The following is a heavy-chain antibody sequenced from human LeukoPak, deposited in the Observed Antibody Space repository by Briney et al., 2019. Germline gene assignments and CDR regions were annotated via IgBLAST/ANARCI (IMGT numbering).Heavy chain of an antibody. J-gene: IGHJ5*02. D-gene: IGHD3-9*01. CDR3: ARASAHILTGSLPWFDP. CDR1: GSSISSYY. CDR2: IYYSGST. Sequence: SETLSLTCTVSGSSISSYYWSWIRQPPGKGLEWIGYIYYSGSTNYNPSLKSRVTISVDTSKNQFSLKLSSVTAADTAVYYCARASAHILTGSLPWFDPWGQGTLVTVSS. V-gene: IGHV4-59*01.